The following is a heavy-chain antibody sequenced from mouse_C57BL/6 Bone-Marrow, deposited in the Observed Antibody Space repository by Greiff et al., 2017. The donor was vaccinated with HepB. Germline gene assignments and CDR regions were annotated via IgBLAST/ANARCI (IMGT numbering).Heavy chain of an antibody. V-gene: IGHV5-6*01. D-gene: IGHD1-1*01. CDR2: ISSGGSYT. Sequence: EVQGVESGGDLVKPGGSLKLSCAASGFTFSSYGMSWVRQTPDKRLEWVATISSGGSYTYYPDSVKGRFTISRDNAKNTLYLQMSSLKSEDTAMYYCALYYYGSSYWYFDVWGTGTTVTVSS. J-gene: IGHJ1*03. CDR1: GFTFSSYG. CDR3: ALYYYGSSYWYFDV.